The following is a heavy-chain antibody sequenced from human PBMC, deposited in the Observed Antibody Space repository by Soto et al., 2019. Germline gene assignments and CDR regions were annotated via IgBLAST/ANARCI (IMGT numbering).Heavy chain of an antibody. CDR1: GYTFTTYG. V-gene: IGHV1-18*01. CDR2: ISVYNGLT. CDR3: ASDRADTVGGGYFDGMDV. J-gene: IGHJ6*02. Sequence: QVQLVESGAEVKKPGASVKVSCKASGYTFTTYGLTWVRQAPGQGLEWMGWISVYNGLTTYAQKFQGRVTMTTDTATTTAYMGLRHVRSDDTAVYYCASDRADTVGGGYFDGMDVWGQGTTVTVSS. D-gene: IGHD5-12*01.